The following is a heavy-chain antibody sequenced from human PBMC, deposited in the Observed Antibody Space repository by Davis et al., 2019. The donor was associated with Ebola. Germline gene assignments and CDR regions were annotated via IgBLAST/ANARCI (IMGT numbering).Heavy chain of an antibody. J-gene: IGHJ6*02. CDR3: ARDPPPDCSSTSCFYYYYYYGMDV. CDR1: GFTFSSYG. Sequence: GESLKISCAASGFTFSSYGMHWVRQAPGKGLEWVAVISYDGSDKCYADSVKGRFTISRDNSKNTLYLQMNSLRAEDTAVYYCARDPPPDCSSTSCFYYYYYYGMDVWGQGTTVTVSS. V-gene: IGHV3-30*03. D-gene: IGHD2-2*01. CDR2: ISYDGSDK.